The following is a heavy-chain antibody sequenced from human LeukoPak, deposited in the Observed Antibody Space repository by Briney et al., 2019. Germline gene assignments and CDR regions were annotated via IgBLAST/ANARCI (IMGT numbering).Heavy chain of an antibody. J-gene: IGHJ3*01. Sequence: GGSLRLSCAASGFTLSSYGMHWVRQAPGKGLEWVAFIRYDGSNKYYADSVKGRFTISRDNSKKILYLQMNSLRVEDTAMYYCAKEAGLFDVWGQGAMVIVSS. CDR2: IRYDGSNK. V-gene: IGHV3-30*02. CDR3: AKEAGLFDV. CDR1: GFTLSSYG.